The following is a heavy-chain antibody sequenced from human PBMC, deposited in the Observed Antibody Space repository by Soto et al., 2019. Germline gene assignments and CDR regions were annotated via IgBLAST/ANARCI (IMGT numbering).Heavy chain of an antibody. CDR1: GYTLTELS. J-gene: IGHJ5*02. D-gene: IGHD3-3*01. CDR2: FDPEDGET. V-gene: IGHV1-24*01. CDR3: ATYRGYDFWSGYSPPSWFDP. Sequence: ASVKVSCKVSGYTLTELSMHWVRQAPGKGLEWMGGFDPEDGETIYAQKFQGRVTMTEDTSTDTAYMELSSLRSEDTAVYYCATYRGYDFWSGYSPPSWFDPWGQGTLVTVSS.